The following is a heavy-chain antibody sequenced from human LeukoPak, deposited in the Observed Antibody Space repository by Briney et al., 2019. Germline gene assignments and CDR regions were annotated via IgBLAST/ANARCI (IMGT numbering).Heavy chain of an antibody. D-gene: IGHD3-22*01. CDR1: GGSISSSSYY. CDR2: IYYSGST. Sequence: SETLSLTCTVSGGSISSSSYYWGWIRQPPGKGREWIRSIYYSGSTYYNPSLKSRVTISVDTSKNQFSLKLSSVTAADTAVYYCIVVVITTRVVDYWGQGTLVTVSS. J-gene: IGHJ4*02. V-gene: IGHV4-39*01. CDR3: IVVVITTRVVDY.